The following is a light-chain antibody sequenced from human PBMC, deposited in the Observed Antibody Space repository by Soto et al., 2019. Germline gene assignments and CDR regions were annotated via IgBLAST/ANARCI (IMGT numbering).Light chain of an antibody. CDR2: NNN. Sequence: QPVLTQPPSASGTPGQRVTISCSGSSSNIGSGTVNWYQQLPGTAPKLLIYNNNQWASGVPDRFSGSKSGTSASLAISGLQSEDEADYYCAAWDDSLNGLYVFGTGTKLTVL. J-gene: IGLJ1*01. CDR3: AAWDDSLNGLYV. CDR1: SSNIGSGT. V-gene: IGLV1-44*01.